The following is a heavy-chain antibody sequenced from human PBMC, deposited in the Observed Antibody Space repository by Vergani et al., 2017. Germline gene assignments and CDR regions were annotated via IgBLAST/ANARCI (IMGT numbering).Heavy chain of an antibody. Sequence: EVQLVETGGGLIQPGGSLRLSCAASGFTVSSNYMSWVRQAPGKGLEWVSVIYSGGSTYYADSVKGRFTISRDNSKNTLYLQMNSLRAEDTAVYYCARGPSPGPDYDCWSGYYTVPHYFDYWGQGTLVTVSS. CDR1: GFTVSSNY. J-gene: IGHJ4*02. D-gene: IGHD3-3*01. CDR2: IYSGGST. CDR3: ARGPSPGPDYDCWSGYYTVPHYFDY. V-gene: IGHV3-53*02.